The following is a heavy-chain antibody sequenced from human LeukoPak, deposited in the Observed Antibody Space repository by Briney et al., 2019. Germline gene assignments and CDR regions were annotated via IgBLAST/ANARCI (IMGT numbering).Heavy chain of an antibody. CDR1: GYSISSGYF. CDR3: ARPPDSSDYGAAFDF. D-gene: IGHD4-17*01. CDR2: IYHSGTT. Sequence: PSETLSLTCDVSGYSISSGYFWGWIRQPPGKGLEWIGSIYHSGTTYYNPSLKSRVTISVDTSKNLFSLKVSSVTAADTAVYYCARPPDSSDYGAAFDFWGQGTLVTVAS. J-gene: IGHJ4*02. V-gene: IGHV4-38-2*01.